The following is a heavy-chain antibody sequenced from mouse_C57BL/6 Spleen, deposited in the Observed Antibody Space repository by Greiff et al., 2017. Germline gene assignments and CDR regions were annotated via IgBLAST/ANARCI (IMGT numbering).Heavy chain of an antibody. CDR3: ARDYDSYLDY. V-gene: IGHV1-69*01. CDR1: GYTFTSYW. CDR2: IDPSDSYT. Sequence: QVQLQQPGAELVMPGASVKLSCKASGYTFTSYWMHWVKQRPGQGLEWIGEIDPSDSYTNYNQKFKGKSTLTVDKSSSTAYMQLSSLTSEDSAVYYCARDYDSYLDYWGQGATLTVSS. J-gene: IGHJ2*01. D-gene: IGHD2-4*01.